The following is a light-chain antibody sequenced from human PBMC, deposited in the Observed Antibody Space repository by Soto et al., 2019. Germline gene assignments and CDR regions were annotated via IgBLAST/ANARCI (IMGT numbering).Light chain of an antibody. V-gene: IGKV3-20*01. J-gene: IGKJ2*01. CDR2: GAS. CDR1: QSVSSSY. CDR3: QQFTDSPPEYT. Sequence: EIVLTQSPGTLSLSPGERATLSCRASQSVSSSYLAWYQQKPGQAPRLLIYGASSRATGIPDRFSGSGSGTDFTLTISRLEPEDFAVYFCQQFTDSPPEYTFGLGTKLEIK.